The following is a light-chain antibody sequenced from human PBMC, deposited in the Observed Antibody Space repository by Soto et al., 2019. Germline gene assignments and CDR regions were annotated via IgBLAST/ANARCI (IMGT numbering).Light chain of an antibody. Sequence: DIQMTQSPSSLSASVGDRVTITCQASQAISNSLNWYQQKPGKAPKLLIYDASNLETGVPSRFSGSGSGTDFTFTISSLQPEDIATYYCQQYDNRPITFGQGTRLEIK. CDR3: QQYDNRPIT. V-gene: IGKV1-33*01. CDR1: QAISNS. J-gene: IGKJ5*01. CDR2: DAS.